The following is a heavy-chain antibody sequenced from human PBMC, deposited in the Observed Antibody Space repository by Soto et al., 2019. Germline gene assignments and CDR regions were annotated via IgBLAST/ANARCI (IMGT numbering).Heavy chain of an antibody. CDR2: IYYSGSA. Sequence: SETLSLTCTVSGGSVSSDSYYWSWIRQPPGKGLEWIGYIYYSGSANYNPSLKSRVTISVDTSKNQFSLKLSSVTAADTAMYYCARTYYYGSGSYSLPNWGQGPLVTVSS. CDR1: GGSVSSDSYY. D-gene: IGHD3-10*01. J-gene: IGHJ4*02. V-gene: IGHV4-61*01. CDR3: ARTYYYGSGSYSLPN.